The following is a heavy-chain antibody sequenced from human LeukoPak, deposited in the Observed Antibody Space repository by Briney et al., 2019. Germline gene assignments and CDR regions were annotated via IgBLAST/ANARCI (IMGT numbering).Heavy chain of an antibody. V-gene: IGHV3-33*01. CDR2: IWYDGSNR. J-gene: IGHJ4*02. D-gene: IGHD1-26*01. CDR1: GFTFSSYG. CDR3: ARGKREVLNTRVFDY. Sequence: PGRSLRLSCAASGFTFSSYGMHWVRQAPGKGLEWVAVIWYDGSNRYYADSVKGRFTISRDNSKNTLYLQLNSLRAEDTAVYYCARGKREVLNTRVFDYWGQGTLVTVSS.